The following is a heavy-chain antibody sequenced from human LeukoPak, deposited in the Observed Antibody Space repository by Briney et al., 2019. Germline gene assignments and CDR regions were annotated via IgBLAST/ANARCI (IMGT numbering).Heavy chain of an antibody. D-gene: IGHD3-22*01. J-gene: IGHJ4*02. CDR3: ASRHYYDSSGYYYGLDY. Sequence: SQTLSLTCTVSGGSISSGDYYWSWIRQPPGKGLEWIGYIYYSGSTYYNPSLKSRFTISVDTSKNQFSLKLSSVTAADTAVYYCASRHYYDSSGYYYGLDYWGQGTLVTVSS. CDR1: GGSISSGDYY. CDR2: IYYSGST. V-gene: IGHV4-30-4*08.